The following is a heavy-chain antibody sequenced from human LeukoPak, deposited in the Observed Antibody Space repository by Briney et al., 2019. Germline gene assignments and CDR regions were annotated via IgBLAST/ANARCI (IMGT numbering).Heavy chain of an antibody. J-gene: IGHJ5*02. CDR1: GYTLTSYA. V-gene: IGHV1-69*13. CDR2: IIPIFGTA. Sequence: ASVKVSCKASGYTLTSYAMNWLRQAPGQGLEWMGGIIPIFGTANYAQKFQGRVTITADESTSTAYMELSSLRSEDTAVYYCARHYGDYVVGNWFDPWGQGTLVTVSS. D-gene: IGHD4-17*01. CDR3: ARHYGDYVVGNWFDP.